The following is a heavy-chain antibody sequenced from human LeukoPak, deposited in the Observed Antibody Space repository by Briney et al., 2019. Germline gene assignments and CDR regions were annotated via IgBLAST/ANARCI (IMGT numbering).Heavy chain of an antibody. CDR3: AKEGTAYVSSWYDY. J-gene: IGHJ4*02. D-gene: IGHD6-13*01. Sequence: PGGSLRLSCAASGFTFSSYSMNWVRQAPGKGLEWVSSISSSSSYIYYADSVKGRFTISRDNPKNTLYLQMDSLRTEDTAVYSCAKEGTAYVSSWYDYWGQGTLVTVSS. CDR2: ISSSSSYI. V-gene: IGHV3-21*01. CDR1: GFTFSSYS.